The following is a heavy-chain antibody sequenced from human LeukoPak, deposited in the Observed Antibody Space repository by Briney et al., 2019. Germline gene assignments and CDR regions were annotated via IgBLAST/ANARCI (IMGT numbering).Heavy chain of an antibody. CDR3: ARSHQYYYDSSGYYSLDY. CDR2: ISSSGSTI. D-gene: IGHD3-22*01. V-gene: IGHV3-11*01. J-gene: IGHJ4*02. Sequence: GGSLRLSCAASGFTFSDYYMSWIRQAPGKGLEWVSYISSSGSTIYYADSVKGRFTISRDNAKNSLYLQMNSLRAEDTAVYYCARSHQYYYDSSGYYSLDYWGQGTLVTVSS. CDR1: GFTFSDYY.